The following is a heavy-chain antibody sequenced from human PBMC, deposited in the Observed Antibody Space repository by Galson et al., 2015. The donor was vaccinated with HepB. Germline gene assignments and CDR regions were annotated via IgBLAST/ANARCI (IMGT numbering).Heavy chain of an antibody. V-gene: IGHV3-23*01. CDR3: AKNTMSFQGPFDY. D-gene: IGHD3-22*01. J-gene: IGHJ4*02. CDR1: GFTFSSYA. CDR2: ISGSGGST. Sequence: SLRLSCAASGFTFSSYAMSWVRQAPGKGLEWVSAISGSGGSTYYADSVKGRFTISRDNSKNTLYLQMNSLRAEDTAVYYCAKNTMSFQGPFDYWGQGTLVTVSS.